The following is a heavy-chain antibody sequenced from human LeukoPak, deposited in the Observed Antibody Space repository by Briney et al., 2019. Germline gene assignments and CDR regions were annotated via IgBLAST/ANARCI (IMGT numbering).Heavy chain of an antibody. CDR2: ISYDGSNK. V-gene: IGHV3-30-3*01. Sequence: GRSLRLSCAASGLTFSSYAMHWVRQAPGKGLEWVAVISYDGSNKYYADSVRGRFTISRDNAKNTLYLQMNSLRAEDTAVFYCARDPYSGYDRSLDVWGQGTTVTVSS. J-gene: IGHJ6*02. CDR3: ARDPYSGYDRSLDV. D-gene: IGHD5-12*01. CDR1: GLTFSSYA.